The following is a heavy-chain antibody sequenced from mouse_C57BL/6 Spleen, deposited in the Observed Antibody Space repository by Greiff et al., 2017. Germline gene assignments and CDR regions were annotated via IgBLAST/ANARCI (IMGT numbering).Heavy chain of an antibody. D-gene: IGHD3-3*01. CDR3: AREREGGYFDY. CDR1: GFTFSSYA. Sequence: EVQGVASGGGLVKPGGSLKLSCAASGFTFSSYAMSWVRQTPEKRLEWVATISDGGSYTYYPDNVKGRFTISRDNAKNNLYLQMSHLKSEDTAMYYCAREREGGYFDYWGQGTTLTVSS. J-gene: IGHJ2*01. V-gene: IGHV5-4*01. CDR2: ISDGGSYT.